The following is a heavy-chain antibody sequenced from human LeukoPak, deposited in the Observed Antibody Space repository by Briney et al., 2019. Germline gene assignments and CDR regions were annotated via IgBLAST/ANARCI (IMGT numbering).Heavy chain of an antibody. CDR1: GYTFTSYY. D-gene: IGHD5-24*01. CDR3: ARGSERWPAIYRGYYFDY. Sequence: ASVKVSCKASGYTFTSYYMHWVRQAPGQGLEWMGIINPSGGSTSYAQKFQGRVTMTRDTSTSTVYMELSSLRSEDTAVYYCARGSERWPAIYRGYYFDYWGQGTLVTVSS. CDR2: INPSGGST. J-gene: IGHJ4*02. V-gene: IGHV1-46*01.